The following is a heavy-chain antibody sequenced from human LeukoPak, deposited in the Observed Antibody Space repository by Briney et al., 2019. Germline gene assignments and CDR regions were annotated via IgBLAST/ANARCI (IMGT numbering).Heavy chain of an antibody. J-gene: IGHJ4*02. Sequence: SETLSLTCTGSGYSISSGYYWGWIRQPPGKGLEWIGSIYHSGSTYYNPSLKSRVTISLDTSRKQFSLKLNSVTAADTAVYYCARQDIVATIDGWGQGTLVTVFS. CDR2: IYHSGST. CDR3: ARQDIVATIDG. CDR1: GYSISSGYY. D-gene: IGHD5-12*01. V-gene: IGHV4-38-2*02.